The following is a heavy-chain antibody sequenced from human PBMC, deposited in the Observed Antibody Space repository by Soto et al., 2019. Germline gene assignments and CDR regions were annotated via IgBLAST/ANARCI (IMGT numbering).Heavy chain of an antibody. D-gene: IGHD2-15*01. CDR3: ARDSYCSGGSCYSYGWFDP. J-gene: IGHJ5*02. CDR2: IYHSGST. CDR1: GYPISSGYY. Sequence: SETLSLTCAVSGYPISSGYYWGWIRQPPGKGLEWIGSIYHSGSTYYNPSLKSRVTISVDTSKNQFSLKLSSVTAADTAVYYCARDSYCSGGSCYSYGWFDPWGQGTLVTVSS. V-gene: IGHV4-38-2*02.